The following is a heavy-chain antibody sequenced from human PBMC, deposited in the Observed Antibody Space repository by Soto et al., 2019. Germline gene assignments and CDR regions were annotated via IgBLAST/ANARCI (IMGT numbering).Heavy chain of an antibody. J-gene: IGHJ4*02. D-gene: IGHD1-20*01. CDR2: ISYDGSNK. CDR3: GKEGHNAKDSDFDY. CDR1: GFTFSDYG. V-gene: IGHV3-30*18. Sequence: QVQLVESGGGVVQPGRSLRLSCAASGFTFSDYGMHWVRQAPGKGLEWMAFISYDGSNKYYEDSVKGRFTISRDNSKNTLYLQMNSLGAEDTAVYYCGKEGHNAKDSDFDYWGQGNLVTVSS.